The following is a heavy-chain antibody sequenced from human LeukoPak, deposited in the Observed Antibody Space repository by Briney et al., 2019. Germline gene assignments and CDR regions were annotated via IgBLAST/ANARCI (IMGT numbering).Heavy chain of an antibody. J-gene: IGHJ4*02. CDR2: ITGSGAET. Sequence: GGSLRLSCAASGLTFSSYAMSWVRQAPGKGLEWVSSITGSGAETNSADAVRGRFTISRDNSKNTLYLQMNTLRAEDTAVYYCAKGPHIRTMWLFDSWGQGSLVTVSS. CDR3: AKGPHIRTMWLFDS. V-gene: IGHV3-23*01. D-gene: IGHD1-14*01. CDR1: GLTFSSYA.